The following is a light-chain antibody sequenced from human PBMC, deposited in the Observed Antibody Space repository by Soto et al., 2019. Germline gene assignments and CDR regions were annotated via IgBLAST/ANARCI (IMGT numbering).Light chain of an antibody. V-gene: IGKV3-20*01. Sequence: EIVLTQSPGTLSLSPGERATLSCGASQTVSGNKLAWYQQKPGRPPRLLIYGASTRATGIPDRFSGSGSGTDFTLTISRLEPEDFPVYYCQQYGDSKIFGQGTKVEIK. CDR1: QTVSGNK. CDR3: QQYGDSKI. J-gene: IGKJ1*01. CDR2: GAS.